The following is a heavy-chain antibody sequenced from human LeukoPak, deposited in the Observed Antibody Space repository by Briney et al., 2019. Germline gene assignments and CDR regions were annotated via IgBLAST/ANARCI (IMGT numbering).Heavy chain of an antibody. CDR2: INWNGGST. CDR3: ARDYWSYSASWLDF. Sequence: LPGGSLRLSCAASGFTFDDYGMSWVRQAPGKGLEWVSGINWNGGSTGYADSVKGRFTISRDNAKNSLYLQMNSLTAEDTAVYYCARDYWSYSASWLDFWGQGTLVTVSS. V-gene: IGHV3-20*04. CDR1: GFTFDDYG. J-gene: IGHJ4*02. D-gene: IGHD6-13*01.